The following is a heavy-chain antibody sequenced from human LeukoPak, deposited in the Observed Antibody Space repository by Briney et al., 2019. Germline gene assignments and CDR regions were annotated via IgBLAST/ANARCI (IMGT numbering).Heavy chain of an antibody. CDR1: GFTFSDYY. CDR2: VSSGSSTI. D-gene: IGHD3-22*01. V-gene: IGHV3-11*04. CDR3: AKGMGYYYDSSGYYY. J-gene: IGHJ4*02. Sequence: GGSLRLSCAASGFTFSDYYMSWIRQAPGKALEWVSYVSSGSSTIYYADSVKGRFTISRDNSKNTLYLQMNSLRAEDTAVYYCAKGMGYYYDSSGYYYWGQGTLVTVSS.